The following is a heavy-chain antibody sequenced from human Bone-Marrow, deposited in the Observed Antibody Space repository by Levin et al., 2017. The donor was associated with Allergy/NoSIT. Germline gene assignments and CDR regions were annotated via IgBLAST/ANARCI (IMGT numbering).Heavy chain of an antibody. Sequence: KISCKASGGTFSSYVVNWVRHAPGQGLEWMGGIIPVFRSPNTAERFLGRVTITADESTDTVYMAMDDLRTDDTAVYYCAIARDTSSFHFGMDLWGQGTTVIVSS. CDR3: AIARDTSSFHFGMDL. CDR1: GGTFSSYV. J-gene: IGHJ6*02. V-gene: IGHV1-69*01. D-gene: IGHD2-15*01. CDR2: IIPVFRSP.